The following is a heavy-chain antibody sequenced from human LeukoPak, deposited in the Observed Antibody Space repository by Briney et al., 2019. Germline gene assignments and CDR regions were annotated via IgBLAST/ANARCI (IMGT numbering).Heavy chain of an antibody. V-gene: IGHV4-34*01. CDR3: ARAGGLYYDFWSGSRDI. D-gene: IGHD3-3*01. Sequence: SETLSLTCAVYGGSFSGYYWSWIRQPPGKGLEWIGEINHSGSTNYNPSLKSRVTISVDTSKNQFSLKLSSVTAADTAVYYCARAGGLYYDFWSGSRDIWGQGTMVTVSS. CDR1: GGSFSGYY. CDR2: INHSGST. J-gene: IGHJ3*02.